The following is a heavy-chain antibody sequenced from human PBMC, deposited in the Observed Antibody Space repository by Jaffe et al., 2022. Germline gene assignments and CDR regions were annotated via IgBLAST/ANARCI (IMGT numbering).Heavy chain of an antibody. CDR2: IRYDGSDK. CDR1: GFTFSTYD. CDR3: AKDLRSMYSSSFGDYFDY. V-gene: IGHV3-30*02. J-gene: IGHJ4*02. D-gene: IGHD6-6*01. Sequence: QVQLVESGGGVVQPGGSLRLSCAASGFTFSTYDMHWVRQAPGKGLEWVAFIRYDGSDKYYADSVKGRFTISRDNSKNTLCLQMNSLRAEDTAVYYCAKDLRSMYSSSFGDYFDYWGQGTLVTVSS.